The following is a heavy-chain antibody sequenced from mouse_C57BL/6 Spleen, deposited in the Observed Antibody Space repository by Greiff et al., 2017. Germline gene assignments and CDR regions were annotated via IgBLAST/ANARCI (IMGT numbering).Heavy chain of an antibody. CDR2: IYPGDGDT. D-gene: IGHD2-12*01. Sequence: VQLQQSGPELVKPGASVKISCKASGYAFSSSWMDWVKQRPGKGLEWIGRIYPGDGDTNYNGKFKGKATLTAAKSSSTAYMQLSSLTSEDSAVYVCARAGSYGVGAMDYWGQGTSVTVSS. CDR1: GYAFSSSW. V-gene: IGHV1-82*01. CDR3: ARAGSYGVGAMDY. J-gene: IGHJ4*01.